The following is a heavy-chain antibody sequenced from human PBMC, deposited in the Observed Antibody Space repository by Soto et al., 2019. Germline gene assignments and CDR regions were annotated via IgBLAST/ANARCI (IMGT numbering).Heavy chain of an antibody. J-gene: IGHJ6*03. Sequence: PSETLSLTCAVYGGSFSGYYWSWIRQPPGKGLEWIGEINHSRSTNYNPSLKSRVTISVDTSNNQFSLKLSSVTAADTAVYYCARVPVVVVAATNYYYYVDVWGKGTTVTVSS. CDR1: GGSFSGYY. V-gene: IGHV4-34*01. D-gene: IGHD2-15*01. CDR3: ARVPVVVVAATNYYYYVDV. CDR2: INHSRST.